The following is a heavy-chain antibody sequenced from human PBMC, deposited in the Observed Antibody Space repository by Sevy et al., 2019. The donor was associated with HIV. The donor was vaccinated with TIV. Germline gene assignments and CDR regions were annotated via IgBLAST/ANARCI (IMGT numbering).Heavy chain of an antibody. CDR3: AKNRPPGGSLFSRHGMDV. Sequence: GGSLRLSCAASGFTFGTYDMHWVRQAPGKGLEWVAIISYEGSYRYYADSVRGRFSMSRDNSKNTMYLQVSGLLIEDTAVYYCAKNRPPGGSLFSRHGMDVWGRGTTVTVSS. D-gene: IGHD3-16*01. J-gene: IGHJ6*02. CDR2: ISYEGSYR. V-gene: IGHV3-30*18. CDR1: GFTFGTYD.